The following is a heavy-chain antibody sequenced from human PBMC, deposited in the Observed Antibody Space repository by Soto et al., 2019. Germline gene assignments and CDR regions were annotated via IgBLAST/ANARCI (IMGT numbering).Heavy chain of an antibody. V-gene: IGHV3-7*01. J-gene: IGHJ4*02. CDR1: GFTFNNYW. CDR2: IKQDGTEK. D-gene: IGHD3-10*01. CDR3: PRRTVLDY. Sequence: EVQLVESGGGLVQPGGSLRLSCAASGFTFNNYWMSWVRQAPGKGLECVANIKQDGTEKYYVDSVKGRFTISRDNAKNSLYLQMNSLRAEDTAVYYCPRRTVLDYWGQGTLVTVFS.